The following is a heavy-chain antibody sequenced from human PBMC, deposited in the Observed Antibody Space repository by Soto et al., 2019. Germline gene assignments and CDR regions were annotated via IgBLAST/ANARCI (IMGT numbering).Heavy chain of an antibody. CDR2: ISAYNGNT. J-gene: IGHJ4*02. Sequence: ASVKVSCKASGYTFTSYGISWVRQAPGQGLEWMGWISAYNGNTNYAQKLQGRVTMTTDTSTSTAYMELRSLRSDDTAVYYCARLDIVVVPAAMFLDYWGQGXLVTVYS. CDR1: GYTFTSYG. D-gene: IGHD2-2*03. V-gene: IGHV1-18*04. CDR3: ARLDIVVVPAAMFLDY.